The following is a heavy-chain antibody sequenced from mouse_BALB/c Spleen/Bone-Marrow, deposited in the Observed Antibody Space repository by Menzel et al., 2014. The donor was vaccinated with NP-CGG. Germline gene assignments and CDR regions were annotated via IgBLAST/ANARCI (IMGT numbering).Heavy chain of an antibody. CDR3: TRKLPAMDY. CDR1: GYSFTTFW. D-gene: IGHD1-1*01. Sequence: EVQLQQSGTVLARPGASVKMSCKASGYSFTTFWMHWVKQRPGQGLEWIGAIYPGNNDTSYNQKFKGKAKLTAVTSASTAYMELSSLTNEDSAVYYCTRKLPAMDYWGQGTSLTVSS. CDR2: IYPGNNDT. V-gene: IGHV1-5*01. J-gene: IGHJ4*01.